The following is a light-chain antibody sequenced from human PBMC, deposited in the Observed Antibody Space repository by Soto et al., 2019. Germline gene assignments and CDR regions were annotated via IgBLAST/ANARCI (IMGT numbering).Light chain of an antibody. J-gene: IGKJ4*01. CDR1: QSISGY. Sequence: DIQMTQSPSSLSASVGDRVTITCRASQSISGYLNWYQQKPGKAPKLLIYAASTLQSGVPSRFSGSASGTDFTLTISSLQPEDSATYYCQQSHSTPLTFGGGTKVEI. V-gene: IGKV1-39*01. CDR3: QQSHSTPLT. CDR2: AAS.